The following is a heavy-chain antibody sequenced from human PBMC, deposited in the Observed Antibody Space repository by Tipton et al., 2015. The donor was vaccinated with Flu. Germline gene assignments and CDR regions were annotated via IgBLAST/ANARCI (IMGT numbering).Heavy chain of an antibody. D-gene: IGHD5-12*01. V-gene: IGHV4-34*01. Sequence: TLSLTCAVYGGSLSGYYLSWIRQPPGKGLEWIGEINHSGGSNYNPSLKSRVTISVDKSKNQFSLKLSSVTAADTAVYYCAREGEGAYSGYDLAGGDYHYGMDVWGQGTTVTVSS. CDR3: AREGEGAYSGYDLAGGDYHYGMDV. CDR2: INHSGGS. CDR1: GGSLSGYY. J-gene: IGHJ6*02.